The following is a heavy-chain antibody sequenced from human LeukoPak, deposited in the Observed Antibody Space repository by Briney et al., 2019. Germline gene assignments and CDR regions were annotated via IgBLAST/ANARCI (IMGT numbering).Heavy chain of an antibody. V-gene: IGHV3-48*04. Sequence: GGSLRLSCVASGFTFSSYSMNWVRQAPGMGLEWVSYISGSGSTTNYADSVKGRFTISRDNAKNSLYLQMNSLRAEDTAVYYCARDSLLRGYSGYDLADYWGQGTLVTVSS. CDR2: ISGSGSTT. J-gene: IGHJ4*02. CDR1: GFTFSSYS. CDR3: ARDSLLRGYSGYDLADY. D-gene: IGHD5-12*01.